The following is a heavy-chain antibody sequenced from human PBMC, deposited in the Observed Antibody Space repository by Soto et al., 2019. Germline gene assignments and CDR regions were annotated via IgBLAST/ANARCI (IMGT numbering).Heavy chain of an antibody. CDR1: GFTFSSYG. D-gene: IGHD4-17*01. CDR3: ARSEVTTNYYYYYMDV. J-gene: IGHJ6*03. V-gene: IGHV3-33*01. CDR2: IWYDGSNK. Sequence: QVQLVESGGGVVQPGRSLRLSCAASGFTFSSYGMHWVRQAPGKGLEWVAVIWYDGSNKYYADSMKGRFTISRDNSKNTLYLQMNSLRAEDTAVYYCARSEVTTNYYYYYMDVWGKGTTVTVSS.